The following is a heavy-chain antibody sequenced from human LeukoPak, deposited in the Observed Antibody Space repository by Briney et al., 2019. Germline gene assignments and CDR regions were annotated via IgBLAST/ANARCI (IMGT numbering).Heavy chain of an antibody. CDR2: ISIASTHI. J-gene: IGHJ3*02. CDR3: ARGLQYNDAFDI. CDR1: GFTFSDYY. D-gene: IGHD1-1*01. Sequence: GGSLRLSCAASGFTFSDYYMSWIRQAPGKGLEWVSTISIASTHILYADSVKGRFTISRDNAKNSLYLQMNSLRVEDTAVYYCARGLQYNDAFDIWGQGTMVTVSS. V-gene: IGHV3-11*06.